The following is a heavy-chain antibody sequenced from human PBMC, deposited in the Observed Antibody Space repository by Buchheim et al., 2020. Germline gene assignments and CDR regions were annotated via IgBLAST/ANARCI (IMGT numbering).Heavy chain of an antibody. V-gene: IGHV4-34*01. D-gene: IGHD6-13*01. J-gene: IGHJ4*02. Sequence: QVQLQQWGAGLLKPSETLSLTCAVSGGSFTGFYWSWIRQPPGKGLEWIGEINHSGSTNYNPSLKSRVTISVDTSKNQFSLKLSSVTAADTAVYYCARARPPGGYRSHYFDYWGQGTL. CDR1: GGSFTGFY. CDR2: INHSGST. CDR3: ARARPPGGYRSHYFDY.